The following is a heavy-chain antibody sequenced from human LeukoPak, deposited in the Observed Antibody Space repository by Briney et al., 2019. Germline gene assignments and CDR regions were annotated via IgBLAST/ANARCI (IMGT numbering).Heavy chain of an antibody. Sequence: PGGSLRLSCAVSGFTLSSYSMNWVRQAPGKGLEWVSFISSTSKTIYYGDSVKGRFTISRDNAKDSVYLQMNSLRAEDTAVYYCARDGGTSRRYFDYWGQGTLVTVSS. CDR1: GFTLSSYS. CDR2: ISSTSKTI. J-gene: IGHJ4*02. V-gene: IGHV3-48*04. CDR3: ARDGGTSRRYFDY. D-gene: IGHD4-23*01.